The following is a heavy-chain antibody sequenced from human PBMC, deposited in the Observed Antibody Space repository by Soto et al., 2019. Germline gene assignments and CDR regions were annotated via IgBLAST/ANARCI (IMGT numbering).Heavy chain of an antibody. D-gene: IGHD3-3*01. V-gene: IGHV4-39*01. Sequence: PSETLSLTCTVSGGSISSSSYYWGWIRQPPGKGLEWIGSIYYSGSTYYNPSLKSRVTISVDTSKNQFSLKLSSVTAADTAVYYCARHMNYDFWSGYYRVQAGFDQWGQGTMVTAPQ. J-gene: IGHJ5*02. CDR2: IYYSGST. CDR1: GGSISSSSYY. CDR3: ARHMNYDFWSGYYRVQAGFDQ.